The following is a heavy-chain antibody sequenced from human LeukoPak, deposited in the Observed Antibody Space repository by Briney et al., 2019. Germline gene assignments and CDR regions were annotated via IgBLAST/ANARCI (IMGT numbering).Heavy chain of an antibody. J-gene: IGHJ4*02. D-gene: IGHD3-3*01. CDR2: INHSGST. CDR1: GGSISSGSYY. Sequence: PSETLSLTCTVSGGSISSGSYYWSWIRQPAGKGLEWIGEINHSGSTNYNPSLKSRVTISVDTSKNQFSLKLSSVTAADTAVYYCARGPYDFWSGYRSFDYWGQGTLVTVSS. CDR3: ARGPYDFWSGYRSFDY. V-gene: IGHV4-61*10.